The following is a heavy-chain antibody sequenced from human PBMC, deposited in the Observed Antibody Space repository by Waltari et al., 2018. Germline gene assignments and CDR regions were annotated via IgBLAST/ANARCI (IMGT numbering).Heavy chain of an antibody. CDR2: IWYDGSNK. CDR1: GFTFSSYG. J-gene: IGHJ6*04. CDR3: AKVSSLMTILGMDV. D-gene: IGHD2-2*02. V-gene: IGHV3-33*06. Sequence: QVQLVESGGGVVQPGRSLRLSCAASGFTFSSYGMHWVRQAPGKGLGWVEVIWYDGSNKYYADSVKGRFTISRDNSKNTLYLQMNSLRAEDTAVYYCAKVSSLMTILGMDVWGKGTTVTVSS.